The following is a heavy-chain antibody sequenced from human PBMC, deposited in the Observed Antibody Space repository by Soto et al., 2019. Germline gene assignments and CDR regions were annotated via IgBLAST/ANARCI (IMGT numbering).Heavy chain of an antibody. CDR3: ARGRDIVVVPAAITWFAT. CDR2: IYHSGST. V-gene: IGHV4-4*02. J-gene: IGHJ5*02. Sequence: SETLSFTCAVSVGSISSSNWWSWVRHPPGKGLDWIGEIYHSGSTNYNPSLKSRVTISVDKSKNHFSLKLSSVTAADTAVYYCARGRDIVVVPAAITWFATWAQGTLVT. D-gene: IGHD2-2*02. CDR1: VGSISSSNW.